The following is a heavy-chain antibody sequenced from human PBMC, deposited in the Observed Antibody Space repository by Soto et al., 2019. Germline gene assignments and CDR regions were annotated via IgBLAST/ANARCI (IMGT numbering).Heavy chain of an antibody. CDR3: AIDSNSDGYIYWFFDL. CDR2: IRPLNGKT. D-gene: IGHD5-12*01. Sequence: QVQLVQSAAEVKKPGASVKLSCTASGNTFTNHGITWVRQAPGQGLEWMGWIRPLNGKTNYGQEFQDRITMTTDTPTSTVYMEVRSLRSDDTDLYYCAIDSNSDGYIYWFFDLWGRGTLVTVSS. V-gene: IGHV1-18*01. J-gene: IGHJ2*01. CDR1: GNTFTNHG.